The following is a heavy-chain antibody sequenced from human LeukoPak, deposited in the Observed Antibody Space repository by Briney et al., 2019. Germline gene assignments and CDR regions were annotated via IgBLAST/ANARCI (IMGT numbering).Heavy chain of an antibody. CDR3: ARAPEAVAGTGAFDI. Sequence: SETLSLTCTVSGGSISSYYWSWIRQPPGKGLEWIGYIYYSGSTNYNPSLKSRVTISVDTSKNQFSLKPSSVTAADTAVYYCARAPEAVAGTGAFDIWGQGTMVTVSS. D-gene: IGHD6-19*01. J-gene: IGHJ3*02. V-gene: IGHV4-59*01. CDR1: GGSISSYY. CDR2: IYYSGST.